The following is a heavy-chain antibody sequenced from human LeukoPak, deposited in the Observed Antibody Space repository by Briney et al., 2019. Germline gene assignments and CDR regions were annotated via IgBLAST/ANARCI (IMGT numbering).Heavy chain of an antibody. CDR3: ARFFYGSSMDAFDI. J-gene: IGHJ3*02. CDR2: IYYSGST. V-gene: IGHV4-30-4*01. D-gene: IGHD3-10*01. Sequence: SETLSLTCTVSGGSISSGDYYWSWLRQPPGKGLEWIGYIYYSGSTYYNPSLKSRVTISVDTSKNQFSLKLSSVTAADTAVYYCARFFYGSSMDAFDIWGQGTMVTVSS. CDR1: GGSISSGDYY.